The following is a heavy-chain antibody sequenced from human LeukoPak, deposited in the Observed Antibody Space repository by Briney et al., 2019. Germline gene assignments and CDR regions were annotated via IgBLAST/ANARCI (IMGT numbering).Heavy chain of an antibody. J-gene: IGHJ3*02. CDR1: GYTLTELS. V-gene: IGHV1-24*01. CDR3: ATDSRELPRNDAFDI. D-gene: IGHD1-26*01. CDR2: FDPEDGET. Sequence: ASVKVSCKVSGYTLTELSMHWVRQAPGKGLEWMGGFDPEDGETIYAQKFQGRVTMTEDTSTDTAYMELSSLRSEDTAVYYCATDSRELPRNDAFDIWGQGTMVTVSS.